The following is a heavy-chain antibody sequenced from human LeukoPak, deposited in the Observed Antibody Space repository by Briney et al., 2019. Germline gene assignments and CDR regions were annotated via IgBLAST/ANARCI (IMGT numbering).Heavy chain of an antibody. CDR2: INGAGSST. V-gene: IGHV3-74*01. J-gene: IGHJ4*02. CDR3: ARDLNRRVFTDY. Sequence: GGSLRLSCAASGFTFSNFWVHWVRQAPGKGLLWVARINGAGSSTSYADSVKGRFTVSRDNAKNTLNLQMNSLRAEDTAVYYCARDLNRRVFTDYWGQGTLVTVSS. CDR1: GFTFSNFW.